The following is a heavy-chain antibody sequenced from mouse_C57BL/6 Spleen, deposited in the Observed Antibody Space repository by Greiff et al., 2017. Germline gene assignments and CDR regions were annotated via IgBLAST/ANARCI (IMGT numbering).Heavy chain of an antibody. J-gene: IGHJ4*01. CDR2: INPSTGGT. Sequence: EVKLMESGPELVKPGASVKISCKASGYSFTGYYMNWVKKSPEKSLEWIGEINPSTGGTTYNQKFKAKATLTVDKSSSTAYMQLKSLTSEDSAVYYCARGDSPGGYWGQGTSVTVSS. CDR1: GYSFTGYY. CDR3: ARGDSPGGY. V-gene: IGHV1-42*01.